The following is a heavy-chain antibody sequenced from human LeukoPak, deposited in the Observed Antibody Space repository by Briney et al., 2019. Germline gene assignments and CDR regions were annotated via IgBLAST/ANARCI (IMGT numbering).Heavy chain of an antibody. CDR2: ISGSDGST. J-gene: IGHJ4*02. V-gene: IGHV3-23*01. Sequence: GGSLRLSCAASGFTFSSYAMTWVRQAPGKGLEWVSGISGSDGSTYYADSVKGRFTISRDNSKDTLYLQMNSLRAEDTAVYYCARAGPGYSSSWYPYYFDYWGQGTLVTVSS. CDR1: GFTFSSYA. D-gene: IGHD6-13*01. CDR3: ARAGPGYSSSWYPYYFDY.